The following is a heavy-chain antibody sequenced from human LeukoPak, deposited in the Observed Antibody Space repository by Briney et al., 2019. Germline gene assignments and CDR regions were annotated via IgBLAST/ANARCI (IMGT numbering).Heavy chain of an antibody. CDR1: GFTFSSYS. J-gene: IGHJ4*02. CDR3: ARAGYDYVWGSYRSSPLDY. Sequence: PGGSLRLSCAASGFTFSSYSMNWVRQAPGKGLEWASYISSSSSTIYYADSVKGRFTISRDNAKNSLYLQMNSLRAEDTAVYYCARAGYDYVWGSYRSSPLDYWGQGTLVTVSS. CDR2: ISSSSSTI. D-gene: IGHD3-16*02. V-gene: IGHV3-48*01.